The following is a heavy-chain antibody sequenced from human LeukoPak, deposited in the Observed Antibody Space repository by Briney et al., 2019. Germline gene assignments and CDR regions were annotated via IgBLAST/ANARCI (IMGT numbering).Heavy chain of an antibody. J-gene: IGHJ5*02. D-gene: IGHD3-9*01. CDR2: INHSGST. CDR1: GESFSDHY. V-gene: IGHV4-34*01. Sequence: PSETLSLTCAVYGESFSDHYWSWIRQSPGKGLEWIGEINHSGSTNYNPSLKSRVTISVDTSKNQFSLKLSSVTAADTAVYYCARAKGARYYDILTGYYLTWGQGTLVTVSS. CDR3: ARAKGARYYDILTGYYLT.